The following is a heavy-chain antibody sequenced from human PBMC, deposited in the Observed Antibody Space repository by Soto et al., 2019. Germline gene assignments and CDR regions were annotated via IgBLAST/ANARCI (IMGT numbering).Heavy chain of an antibody. CDR2: IYTSGST. D-gene: IGHD2-21*01. Sequence: KTSETLSLTCTVSGGSISSYYWSWIRQPAGKGLEWVGRIYTSGSTNYNPSLKSRVTMSVDTSKNQFSLKLSSVTAADTAVYYCARANSPYYYYGMDVWGQGTTVTVSS. J-gene: IGHJ6*02. V-gene: IGHV4-4*07. CDR1: GGSISSYY. CDR3: ARANSPYYYYGMDV.